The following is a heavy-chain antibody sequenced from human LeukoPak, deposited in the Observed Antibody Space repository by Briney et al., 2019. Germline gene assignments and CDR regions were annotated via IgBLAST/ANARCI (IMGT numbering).Heavy chain of an antibody. Sequence: GGSLRLSCAASGFTFSSYAMHWVRQAPGKGLEWVAVISYDGSNKYYADSVKGRFTISRDNSKNTLYLQMNSLRAEDTAVYYCARDGILYYYGSGSLHWFDPWGQGTLVTVSS. D-gene: IGHD3-10*01. V-gene: IGHV3-30-3*01. CDR2: ISYDGSNK. CDR1: GFTFSSYA. CDR3: ARDGILYYYGSGSLHWFDP. J-gene: IGHJ5*02.